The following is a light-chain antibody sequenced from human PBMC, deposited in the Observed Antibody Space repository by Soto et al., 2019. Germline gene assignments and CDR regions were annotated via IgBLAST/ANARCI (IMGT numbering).Light chain of an antibody. Sequence: QSALNQPPSASGSPGQSVTISCTGTSSDVGGYNYVSWYQQHPGKAPKLMIYEVSKRPSGVPDRFSGSKSGNTASLTVSGLQAEDEADYYCSSDAGSNGVFGTGTKLTVL. V-gene: IGLV2-8*01. CDR1: SSDVGGYNY. CDR3: SSDAGSNGV. CDR2: EVS. J-gene: IGLJ1*01.